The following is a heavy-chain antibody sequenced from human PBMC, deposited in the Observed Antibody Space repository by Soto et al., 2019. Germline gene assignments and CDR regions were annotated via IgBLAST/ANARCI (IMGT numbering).Heavy chain of an antibody. CDR1: GYSFTSYW. J-gene: IGHJ5*02. Sequence: GESLKISCKGSGYSFTSYWISWVRQMPGKGLEWTGRIDPSDSYTNYSPSFQGHVTISADKSISTAYLQWSSLKASDTAMYYCATTGGSRSSSWLDLRTWGQGTLVTVSS. V-gene: IGHV5-10-1*01. CDR2: IDPSDSYT. D-gene: IGHD6-13*01. CDR3: ATTGGSRSSSWLDLRT.